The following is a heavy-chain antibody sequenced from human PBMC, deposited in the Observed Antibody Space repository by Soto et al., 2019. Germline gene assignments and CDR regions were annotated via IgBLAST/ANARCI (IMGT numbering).Heavy chain of an antibody. CDR2: INHSGST. D-gene: IGHD2-15*01. J-gene: IGHJ4*02. CDR1: GGSFSGYY. CDR3: ERLGYCCGGSCLASDY. V-gene: IGHV4-34*01. Sequence: PSETLSLTCAVYGGSFSGYYWSWIRQPPGKGLEWIGEINHSGSTNYNPSLKSRVTISVDTSKNQFSLKLSSVTAADTAVYYCERLGYCCGGSCLASDYWGQGTLVTVSS.